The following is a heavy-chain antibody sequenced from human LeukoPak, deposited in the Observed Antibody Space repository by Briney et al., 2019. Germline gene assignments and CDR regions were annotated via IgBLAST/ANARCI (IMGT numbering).Heavy chain of an antibody. Sequence: SETLSLTCAVYGGSFSGYYWSWIRQPPGKGLEWIGSIYYSGSTYYNPSLKSRVTISVDTSKNQFSLKLSSVTAADTAVYYCARLYGDYEKDYYFDYWGQGTLVTVSS. CDR2: IYYSGST. D-gene: IGHD4-17*01. CDR1: GGSFSGYY. V-gene: IGHV4-34*01. J-gene: IGHJ4*02. CDR3: ARLYGDYEKDYYFDY.